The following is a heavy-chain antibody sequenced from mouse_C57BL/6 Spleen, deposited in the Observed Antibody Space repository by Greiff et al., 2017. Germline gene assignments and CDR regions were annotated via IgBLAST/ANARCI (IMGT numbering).Heavy chain of an antibody. CDR3: ARPNWGYYFDY. CDR1: GFTFSDYG. CDR2: ISSGSSTI. V-gene: IGHV5-17*01. Sequence: DVMLVESGGGLVKPGGSLKLSCAASGFTFSDYGMHWVRQAPEKGLEWVAYISSGSSTIYYADTVKGRFTISRANAKNTLFLQMTSLRSEDTAMYYCARPNWGYYFDYWGQGTTLTVSS. J-gene: IGHJ2*01. D-gene: IGHD4-1*01.